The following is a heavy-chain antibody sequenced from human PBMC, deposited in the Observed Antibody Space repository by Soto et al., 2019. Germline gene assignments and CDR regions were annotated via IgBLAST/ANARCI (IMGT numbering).Heavy chain of an antibody. CDR1: GFTFSSYD. CDR3: VRRVSGNYDY. Sequence: EVQLAESGGGMIQHGGSLRLSCVASGFTFSSYDMHWVRQAPGKGLEYVSSISSNGGTTYYGNSVKGRFTISRDNSKNTLYLQMGSLRAEDIAVYYCVRRVSGNYDYWGQGTLVTVSS. J-gene: IGHJ4*02. V-gene: IGHV3-64*01. D-gene: IGHD1-7*01. CDR2: ISSNGGTT.